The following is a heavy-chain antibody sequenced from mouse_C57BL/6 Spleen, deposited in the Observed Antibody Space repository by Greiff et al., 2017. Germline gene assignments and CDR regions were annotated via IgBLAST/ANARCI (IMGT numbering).Heavy chain of an antibody. CDR2: IYPGSGST. Sequence: QVQLQQPGAELVKPGASVKMSCKASGYTFTSYWITWVKQRPGHGLEWIGDIYPGSGSTNYNEKFKSKATLTVDTSSSTAYMQLSSLTSEDSAVYYCAREYYGRSYDYYAMDYWGQGNSVTVSS. V-gene: IGHV1-55*01. D-gene: IGHD1-1*01. CDR1: GYTFTSYW. CDR3: AREYYGRSYDYYAMDY. J-gene: IGHJ4*01.